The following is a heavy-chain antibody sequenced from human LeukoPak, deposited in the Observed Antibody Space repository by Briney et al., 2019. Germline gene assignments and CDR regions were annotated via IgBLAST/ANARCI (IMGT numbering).Heavy chain of an antibody. CDR3: ARASWFGESTTDY. Sequence: KPSQTLSLTCTVSVGSISSGSYYWSWIRQPAGKGRVWFGRIYTSGSTNYIPSLKRRVTISVGTSKNQFSLTLGSVTAADTAVYYCARASWFGESTTDYWGQGTLVTVSS. D-gene: IGHD3-10*01. CDR1: VGSISSGSYY. J-gene: IGHJ4*02. CDR2: IYTSGST. V-gene: IGHV4-61*02.